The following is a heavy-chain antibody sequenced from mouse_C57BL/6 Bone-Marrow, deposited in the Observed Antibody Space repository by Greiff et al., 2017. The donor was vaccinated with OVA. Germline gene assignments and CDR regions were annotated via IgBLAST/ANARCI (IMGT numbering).Heavy chain of an antibody. CDR2: IDPNSGGT. Sequence: VKLKQPGAELVKPGASVKLSCKASGYTFTSYWMHWVKQRPGRGLEWIGRIDPNSGGTKYNEKFKSKATLPVDKPSSTAYMQLSSLTSEDSAVYYCARDDYYGSSYWYFDVWGTGTTVTVSS. D-gene: IGHD1-1*01. J-gene: IGHJ1*03. V-gene: IGHV1-72*01. CDR3: ARDDYYGSSYWYFDV. CDR1: GYTFTSYW.